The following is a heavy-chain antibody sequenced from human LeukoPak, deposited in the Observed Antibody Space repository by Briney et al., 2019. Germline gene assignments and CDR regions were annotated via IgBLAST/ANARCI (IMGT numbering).Heavy chain of an antibody. CDR2: FDPEDGET. Sequence: ASVKVSCKVSGYTLTELSMHWVRQAPGKGLEWMGGFDPEDGETIYAQKFQGRVTMTEDTSTDTAYMELSSLRSEDTAVYYCATEWFGVAVAGTRWFDPWGQGTLVTVSS. CDR1: GYTLTELS. CDR3: ATEWFGVAVAGTRWFDP. D-gene: IGHD6-19*01. V-gene: IGHV1-24*01. J-gene: IGHJ5*02.